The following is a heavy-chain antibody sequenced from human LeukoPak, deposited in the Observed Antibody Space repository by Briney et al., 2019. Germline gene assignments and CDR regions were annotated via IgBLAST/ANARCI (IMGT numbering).Heavy chain of an antibody. D-gene: IGHD3-22*01. J-gene: IGHJ4*02. CDR3: TTDWYYYDSSGYYSYTPD. V-gene: IGHV3-74*01. CDR1: GFTFSSYW. CDR2: INSDGSST. Sequence: SGGSLRLSCAASGFTFSSYWMHWVRQAPGKGLVWVSRINSDGSSTSYADSVKGRFTISRDNAKNTLYLQMNSLRAEDTAVYYCTTDWYYYDSSGYYSYTPDWGQGTLVTVSS.